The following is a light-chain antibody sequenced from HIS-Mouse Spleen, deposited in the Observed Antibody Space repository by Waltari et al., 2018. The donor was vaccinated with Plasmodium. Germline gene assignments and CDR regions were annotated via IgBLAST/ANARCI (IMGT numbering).Light chain of an antibody. CDR3: QQSYSTWT. CDR2: KAS. Sequence: WYQQKPGKAPQLLIYKASSLESGVPSRFSGSGSGTEFTLTISSLQPDDFATYYCQQSYSTWTFGQGTKVEIK. V-gene: IGKV1-5*03. J-gene: IGKJ1*01.